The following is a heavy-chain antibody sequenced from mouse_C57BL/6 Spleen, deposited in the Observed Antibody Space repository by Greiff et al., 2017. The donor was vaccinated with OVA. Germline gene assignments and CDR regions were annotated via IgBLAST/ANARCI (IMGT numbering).Heavy chain of an antibody. CDR1: GYSITSGYY. Sequence: EVKLMESGPGLVKPSQSLSLTCSVTGYSITSGYYWNWIRQFPGNKLEWMGYISYDGSNNYNPSLKNRISITRDTSKNQFFLKLNSVTTEDTTTYCCARDFDVWGTGTTVTVSS. CDR2: ISYDGSN. V-gene: IGHV3-6*01. CDR3: ARDFDV. J-gene: IGHJ1*03.